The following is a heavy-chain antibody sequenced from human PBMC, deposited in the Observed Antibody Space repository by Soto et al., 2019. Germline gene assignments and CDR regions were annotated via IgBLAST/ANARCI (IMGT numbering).Heavy chain of an antibody. CDR2: IIPIFGTA. J-gene: IGHJ6*02. Sequence: QVQLVQSGAEVKKPGSSVKVSCKASGGTFSSYAISWVRQAPGQGLGWMGGIIPIFGTANYAQKFQGRVTITADESTSTAYMELSSLRSEDTAVYYCARGGMGYTVTIYYGMDVWGQGTTVTVSS. CDR3: ARGGMGYTVTIYYGMDV. D-gene: IGHD4-4*01. V-gene: IGHV1-69*12. CDR1: GGTFSSYA.